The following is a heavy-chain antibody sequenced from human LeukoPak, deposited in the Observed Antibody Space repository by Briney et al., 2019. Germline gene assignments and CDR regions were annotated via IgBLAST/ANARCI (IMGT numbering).Heavy chain of an antibody. Sequence: GGSLRLSCAASGFTFSSYAMIWVRQAPGKGLEWDSAISGSGGSTYYADSVKGRFTISRDNSKNTLYLQMNSLRAEDTAVYYCAKPFVGAAREGGLDYWGQGTLVTVSS. J-gene: IGHJ4*02. CDR1: GFTFSSYA. D-gene: IGHD6-6*01. CDR2: ISGSGGST. V-gene: IGHV3-23*01. CDR3: AKPFVGAAREGGLDY.